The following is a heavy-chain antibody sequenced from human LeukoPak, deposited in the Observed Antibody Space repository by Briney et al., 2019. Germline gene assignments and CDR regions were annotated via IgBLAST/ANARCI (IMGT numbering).Heavy chain of an antibody. Sequence: PGGSLRLSCAASGFTFSSYAMSWVRQAPGKGLEWVSAISGSGGSTYYADSVKGRFTISRDNSKNTLYLQMNSLRAEDTAVYYCAKDRQTHQWLVIFRVNWFDPWGQGTLVTVSS. CDR2: ISGSGGST. D-gene: IGHD6-19*01. CDR1: GFTFSSYA. V-gene: IGHV3-23*01. J-gene: IGHJ5*02. CDR3: AKDRQTHQWLVIFRVNWFDP.